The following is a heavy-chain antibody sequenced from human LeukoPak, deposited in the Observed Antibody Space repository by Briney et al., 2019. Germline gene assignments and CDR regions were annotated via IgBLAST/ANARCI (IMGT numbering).Heavy chain of an antibody. D-gene: IGHD2-2*02. Sequence: GGSLRLSCTASGFTFGDYAMSWVRQAPGKGLGWVGFIRSKAYGGTTEYAASVKGRFAISRDDSKSIAYLQMNSLRTEDTAVYYCTRIPCSTSCYIPDYWGQGTLVTVSS. CDR3: TRIPCSTSCYIPDY. CDR2: IRSKAYGGTT. V-gene: IGHV3-49*04. J-gene: IGHJ4*02. CDR1: GFTFGDYA.